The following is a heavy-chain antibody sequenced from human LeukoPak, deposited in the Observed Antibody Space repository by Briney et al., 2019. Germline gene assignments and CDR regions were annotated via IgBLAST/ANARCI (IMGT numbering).Heavy chain of an antibody. CDR2: IYSDGRT. J-gene: IGHJ4*02. V-gene: IGHV3-66*01. CDR1: GFTVSGNY. CDR3: ARDPCGGDCYSGDF. Sequence: GGSLRLTCAPSGFTVSGNYMSWVRQAPGKGLEWVSVIYSDGRTYYADSVKGRFTISRDNSKNTLYLHMNSLRAEDTAVYYCARDPCGGDCYSGDFWGQGTLVTVSS. D-gene: IGHD2-21*02.